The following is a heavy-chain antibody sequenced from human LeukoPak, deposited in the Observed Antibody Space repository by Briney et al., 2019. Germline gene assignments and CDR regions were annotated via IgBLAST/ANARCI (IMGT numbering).Heavy chain of an antibody. CDR3: ARDLLYSSPGFDY. D-gene: IGHD6-13*01. CDR1: GGSISSGDFC. Sequence: SETLSLTCTVSGGSISSGDFCWSWIRQPPGKGLEWIGYIYYSGSTYYNPSLKSRVTISVDTSKNQFSLKLCSVTAADTAVYYCARDLLYSSPGFDYWGQGTLVTVSS. V-gene: IGHV4-30-4*08. J-gene: IGHJ4*02. CDR2: IYYSGST.